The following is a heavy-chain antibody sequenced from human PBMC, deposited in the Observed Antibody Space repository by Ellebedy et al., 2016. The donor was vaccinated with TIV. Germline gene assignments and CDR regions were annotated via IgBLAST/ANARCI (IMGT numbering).Heavy chain of an antibody. CDR2: IYSGGST. D-gene: IGHD2-15*01. J-gene: IGHJ1*01. CDR3: AKGGVVVGLQH. V-gene: IGHV3-66*01. CDR1: GFTLSSYS. Sequence: GESLKISXAGSGFTLSSYSMNWVRQAPGQGLEWVSSIYSGGSTSYADSVKGRFRISRDTSKNTVHLQVNSLRPEDTATYYCAKGGVVVGLQHWGQGTLVTVSS.